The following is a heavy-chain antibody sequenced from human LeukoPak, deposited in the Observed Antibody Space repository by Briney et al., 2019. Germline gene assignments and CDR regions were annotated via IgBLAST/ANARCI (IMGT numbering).Heavy chain of an antibody. Sequence: ASVKVSCKASGYTFTSYGISWVRQAPGQGLEWMGWISAYNGNTNYAQKLQGRVTMTTDTSTSTAYMDLRSLRSDDTAVYYCARDPRGYSSSSQGNWFDPWGQGILVTVSS. D-gene: IGHD6-6*01. CDR2: ISAYNGNT. CDR3: ARDPRGYSSSSQGNWFDP. J-gene: IGHJ5*02. V-gene: IGHV1-18*01. CDR1: GYTFTSYG.